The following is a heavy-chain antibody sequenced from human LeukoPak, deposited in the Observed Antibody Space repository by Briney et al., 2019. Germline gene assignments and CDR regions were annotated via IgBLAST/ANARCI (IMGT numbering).Heavy chain of an antibody. D-gene: IGHD3-3*01. CDR2: IYYSGST. V-gene: IGHV4-30-4*08. CDR3: ATTLWSGYWRYWYFDL. J-gene: IGHJ2*01. Sequence: SQTLSLTCTVSGGSISSGDYYWSWIRQPPGKGLEWIGYIYYSGSTYYNPSLKSRVTISVDTSRNQFSLKLSSVTAADTAVYYCATTLWSGYWRYWYFDLWGRGTLVTVSS. CDR1: GGSISSGDYY.